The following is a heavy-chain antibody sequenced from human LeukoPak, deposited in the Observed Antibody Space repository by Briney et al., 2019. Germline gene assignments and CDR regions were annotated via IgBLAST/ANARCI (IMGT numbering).Heavy chain of an antibody. CDR3: ARVGSIAAAGTPDY. CDR1: GFIFSDYY. Sequence: PGGSLRLSCAASGFIFSDYYMTWIRQAPGKGLEWLSYISGSGSDTNYADSVKGRFTTSRDIAKNSLYLQMNSLRAEATAVYYCARVGSIAAAGTPDYWGQGTLVTVSS. D-gene: IGHD6-13*01. J-gene: IGHJ4*02. V-gene: IGHV3-11*06. CDR2: ISGSGSDT.